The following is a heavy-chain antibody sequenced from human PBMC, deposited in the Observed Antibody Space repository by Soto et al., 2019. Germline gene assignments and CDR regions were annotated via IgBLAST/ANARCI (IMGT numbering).Heavy chain of an antibody. V-gene: IGHV4-31*03. Sequence: QVQLQESGPGLVKPSQTLSLTCTVSGDSISSSNSYWSWIRQHPGKGLEWIGYIHYRGTTAYNPSLESRLLLSVDTSQSQFSLRLSSVTAADTAVYYCAREWRSGDSVPFDYWGQGTLVTVSS. J-gene: IGHJ4*02. CDR3: AREWRSGDSVPFDY. CDR1: GDSISSSNSY. CDR2: IHYRGTT. D-gene: IGHD2-21*02.